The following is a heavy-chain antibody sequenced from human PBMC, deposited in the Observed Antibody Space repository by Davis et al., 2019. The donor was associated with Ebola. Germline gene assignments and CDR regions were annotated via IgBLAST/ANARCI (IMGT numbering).Heavy chain of an antibody. CDR1: GFDFNLYW. D-gene: IGHD2/OR15-2a*01. J-gene: IGHJ5*02. CDR2: INNDGTNT. CDR3: TRFSSLLGFDP. Sequence: GESLKISCAASGFDFNLYWMHWVRQAPGTGLVWVSRINNDGTNTNYADFVKGRFTISRDNAKNTLYLQMNSLRVEDTAVYYCTRFSSLLGFDPWGQGTLVTVSS. V-gene: IGHV3-74*01.